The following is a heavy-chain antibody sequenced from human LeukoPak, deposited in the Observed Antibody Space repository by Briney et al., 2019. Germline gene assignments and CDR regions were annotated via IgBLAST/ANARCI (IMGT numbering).Heavy chain of an antibody. V-gene: IGHV3-30*04. J-gene: IGHJ4*02. D-gene: IGHD6-19*01. CDR3: ATPEKQWHIFDY. Sequence: GRSLRLSCAASGFTFSSYAMHWVRQAPGKGLEWVAVISFDGSNKYYADSVKGRFTISRDNSKNTLYLQMNSLRAEDTAVYYCATPEKQWHIFDYWGQGTLVTVSA. CDR2: ISFDGSNK. CDR1: GFTFSSYA.